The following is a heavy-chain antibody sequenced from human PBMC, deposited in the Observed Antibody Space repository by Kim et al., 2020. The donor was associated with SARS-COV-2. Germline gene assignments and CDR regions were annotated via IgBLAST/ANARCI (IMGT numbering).Heavy chain of an antibody. Sequence: YYDPSLQSRVTISVDTSKQEFSLNLSSVTATDTAIYYCARHVVTGWFSFDKWGQGRMVTASS. D-gene: IGHD6-19*01. J-gene: IGHJ3*02. V-gene: IGHV4-39*01. CDR3: ARHVVTGWFSFDK.